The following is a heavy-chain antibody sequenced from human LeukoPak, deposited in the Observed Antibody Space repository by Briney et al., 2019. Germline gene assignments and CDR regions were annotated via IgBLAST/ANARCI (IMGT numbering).Heavy chain of an antibody. CDR2: ISGSGGST. CDR1: GFTFSSYA. V-gene: IGHV3-23*01. Sequence: GGSLRLSCAASGFTFSSYAMSWVRQAPGKGLEWVSAISGSGGSTYYADSVKGRFTISRDNSKNTLYLQMNSLRAEDTAVYYCAKGGSYYGSGSYYNGGFRLYGMDVWGQGTTVTVSS. J-gene: IGHJ6*02. D-gene: IGHD3-10*01. CDR3: AKGGSYYGSGSYYNGGFRLYGMDV.